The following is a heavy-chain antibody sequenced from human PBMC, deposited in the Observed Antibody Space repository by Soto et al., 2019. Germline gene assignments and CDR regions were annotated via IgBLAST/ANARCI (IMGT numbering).Heavy chain of an antibody. D-gene: IGHD5-12*01. CDR1: GFTFSGSA. CDR2: IRSKANSYAT. J-gene: IGHJ4*02. Sequence: EVQLVESGGGLVQPGGSLKLSCAASGFTFSGSAMHWVRQASGKGLEWVGRIRSKANSYATAYAASVKGRFTISRDDSKNTAYLQMNSLKTEDTAVYYCTRRAAGHSGSDYWGQGTLVTVSS. CDR3: TRRAAGHSGSDY. V-gene: IGHV3-73*02.